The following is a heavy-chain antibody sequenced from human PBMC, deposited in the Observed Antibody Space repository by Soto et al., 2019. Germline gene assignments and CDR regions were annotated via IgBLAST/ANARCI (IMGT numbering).Heavy chain of an antibody. CDR2: VSHSGIA. CDR3: ARYGGTSLWYFDI. D-gene: IGHD2-15*01. J-gene: IGHJ2*01. Sequence: QVQLQQWGAGLLKPSETLSLTCTVYGASFAGYYWTWLLQSPGKGLEWIGEVSHSGIAKYNPSLGSRVTISLDTSNNQFSLDLTSVTAADTAVYYCARYGGTSLWYFDIWGRGTLVSVSS. V-gene: IGHV4-34*01. CDR1: GASFAGYY.